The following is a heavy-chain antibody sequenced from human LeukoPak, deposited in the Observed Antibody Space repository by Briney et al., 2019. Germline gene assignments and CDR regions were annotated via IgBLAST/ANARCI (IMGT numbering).Heavy chain of an antibody. CDR1: GGSISSSSYY. Sequence: SETLSLTFTVSGGSISSSSYYWGWIRQPPGKGLEWIGSIYYSGSTYYNPSLKSRVTISVDTSKNQFSLKLSSVTAADTAVYYCARHPHFGNPFDYWGQGTLVTVSS. V-gene: IGHV4-39*01. CDR2: IYYSGST. CDR3: ARHPHFGNPFDY. D-gene: IGHD3-10*01. J-gene: IGHJ4*02.